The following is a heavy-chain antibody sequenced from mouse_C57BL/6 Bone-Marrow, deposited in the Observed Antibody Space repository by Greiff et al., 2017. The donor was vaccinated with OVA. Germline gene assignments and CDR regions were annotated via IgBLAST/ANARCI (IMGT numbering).Heavy chain of an antibody. CDR2: ISSGSSTI. CDR3: ARGDEGGYFDY. J-gene: IGHJ2*01. V-gene: IGHV5-17*01. Sequence: DVHLVESGGGLVKPGGSLKLSCAASGFTFSDYGMHWVRQAPEKGLEWVAYISSGSSTIYYADTVKGRFTISSDNAKNTLFLQMTSLRSEDTAMYYCARGDEGGYFDYWGQGTTLTVSS. CDR1: GFTFSDYG.